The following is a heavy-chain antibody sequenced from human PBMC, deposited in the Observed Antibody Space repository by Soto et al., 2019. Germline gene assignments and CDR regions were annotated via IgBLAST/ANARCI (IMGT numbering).Heavy chain of an antibody. J-gene: IGHJ4*02. D-gene: IGHD3-22*01. CDR1: GLAFSASA. CDR2: IRSKTNSYAT. Sequence: EVQLVESGGGLVQPGGSLKLSCAASGLAFSASAVHWVRQASGRGLEWIGRIRSKTNSYATAYVASVSGRFTMSRDDSKNTAYLQMDSLHTEDTAVYYCTRHTSMIVTWGQGTLVTVSS. V-gene: IGHV3-73*02. CDR3: TRHTSMIVT.